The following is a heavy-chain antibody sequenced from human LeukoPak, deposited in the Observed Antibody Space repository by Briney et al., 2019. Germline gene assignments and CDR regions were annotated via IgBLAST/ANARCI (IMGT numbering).Heavy chain of an antibody. CDR3: ARDLDGSGNYHWFDP. CDR2: INGDGSTT. V-gene: IGHV3-74*01. J-gene: IGHJ5*02. Sequence: GGSLTLSCAASGFTFSSYWMHWVRQAPGKGLVWVSRINGDGSTTTYAYSVKGRFTMSRDNAKNTRYVQMNSLRVEDTAVYYCARDLDGSGNYHWFDPWGQGTLVTVSS. CDR1: GFTFSSYW. D-gene: IGHD3-10*01.